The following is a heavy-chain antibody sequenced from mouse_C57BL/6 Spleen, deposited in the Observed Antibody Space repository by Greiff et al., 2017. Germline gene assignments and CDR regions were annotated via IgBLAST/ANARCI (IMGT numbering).Heavy chain of an antibody. CDR1: GFNIKDYY. CDR2: IDPEDGDT. V-gene: IGHV14-1*01. CDR3: TTEDGSSPRYFDV. J-gene: IGHJ1*03. D-gene: IGHD1-1*01. Sequence: VQLQQSGAELVRPGASVKLSCTASGFNIKDYYMHWVKQRPEQGLEWIGRIDPEDGDTEYAPKFQGKATMTADTSSNTAYLQLSSLTSEDTAVYYCTTEDGSSPRYFDVWGTGTTGTVSS.